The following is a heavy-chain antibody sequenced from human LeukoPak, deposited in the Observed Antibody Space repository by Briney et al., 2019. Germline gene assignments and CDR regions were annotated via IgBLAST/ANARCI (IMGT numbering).Heavy chain of an antibody. CDR3: VRHLVGVAEGYFDY. Sequence: SETLSLTCTVSGDSFSSDSYYWGWIRQPPRKGLEWIGSVFYRDRTYYNPSLRSRLTITVDTPKNEVSLNLRSVTAADTAIYYCVRHLVGVAEGYFDYWGQGIQITVSS. CDR1: GDSFSSDSYY. CDR2: VFYRDRT. V-gene: IGHV4-39*01. J-gene: IGHJ4*02. D-gene: IGHD1-26*01.